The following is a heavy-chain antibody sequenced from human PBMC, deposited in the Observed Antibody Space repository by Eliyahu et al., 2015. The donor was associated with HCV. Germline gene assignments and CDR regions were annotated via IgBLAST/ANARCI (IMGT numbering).Heavy chain of an antibody. Sequence: QVTLRESGPALVKPAQTLTLTCTFSGVSLSTSGMCVNWIRQPPGKALEWLARIDWDDDKYYSTSLKTRLSISKDTSKNQVVLTMTNMDPVDTATYYCARQLPQYTSSWYWFDPWGQGTLVTVSS. CDR2: IDWDDDK. CDR3: ARQLPQYTSSWYWFDP. V-gene: IGHV2-70*15. CDR1: GVSLSTSGMC. J-gene: IGHJ5*02. D-gene: IGHD6-13*01.